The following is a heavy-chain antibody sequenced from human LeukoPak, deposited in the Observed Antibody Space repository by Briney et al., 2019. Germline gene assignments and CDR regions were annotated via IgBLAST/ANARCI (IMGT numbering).Heavy chain of an antibody. D-gene: IGHD6-19*01. J-gene: IGHJ4*02. CDR1: GFTFSSYG. CDR2: IWYDGSNE. V-gene: IGHV3-33*06. CDR3: AKEEPVAGQLFDY. Sequence: GRSLRLSCAASGFTFSSYGMHWVRLAPGKGLEWVAVIWYDGSNEYYPDSVKGRFTISRDNSKNMLYLQMDSLRAEDTAVVYCAKEEPVAGQLFDYWGQGTLVTVSS.